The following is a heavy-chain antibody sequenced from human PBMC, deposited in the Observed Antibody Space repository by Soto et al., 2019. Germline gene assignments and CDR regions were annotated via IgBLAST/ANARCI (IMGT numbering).Heavy chain of an antibody. D-gene: IGHD3-10*01. V-gene: IGHV3-21*01. J-gene: IGHJ5*02. Sequence: GGSLRLSCAASGFTFSSYSMNWVRQAPGKGLEWVSSISSSSSYIYYADSVKGRFTISRDNAKNSLYLQMNSLRAEDTAVYYCARARGLLWFGELLKNWFDPWGQGTLVTVSS. CDR1: GFTFSSYS. CDR3: ARARGLLWFGELLKNWFDP. CDR2: ISSSSSYI.